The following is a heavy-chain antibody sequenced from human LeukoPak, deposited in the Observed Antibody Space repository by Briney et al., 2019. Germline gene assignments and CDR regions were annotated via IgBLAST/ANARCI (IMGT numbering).Heavy chain of an antibody. CDR3: ARPLYYGSRYYYMDV. CDR1: GFTFSSYS. Sequence: PGGSLRLSCAASGFTFSSYSMNWVRQAPGKGLEWVSSISSSSSYIYYADSVKGRFTISRDNAKNSLYLQMNSLRAEDTAVYYCARPLYYGSRYYYMDVWGKGTTVTVSS. V-gene: IGHV3-21*01. J-gene: IGHJ6*03. D-gene: IGHD3-10*01. CDR2: ISSSSSYI.